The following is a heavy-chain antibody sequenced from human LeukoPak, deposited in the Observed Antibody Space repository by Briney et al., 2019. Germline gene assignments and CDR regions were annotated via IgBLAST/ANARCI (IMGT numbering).Heavy chain of an antibody. V-gene: IGHV3-7*01. CDR3: ARDGGLHTNFDY. J-gene: IGHJ4*02. CDR2: TKPDGTPE. D-gene: IGHD2-15*01. Sequence: GGSLRLSCAVSGFTFSNYCMGWVRQAAGKGLEWVANTKPDGTPEYYAASLRGRFTTSRDNANNFLSLHMNSLRGEDTAVYYCARDGGLHTNFDYWGQGTLVTVSS. CDR1: GFTFSNYC.